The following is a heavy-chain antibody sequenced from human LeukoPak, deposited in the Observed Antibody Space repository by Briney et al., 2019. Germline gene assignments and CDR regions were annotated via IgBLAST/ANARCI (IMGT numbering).Heavy chain of an antibody. D-gene: IGHD6-19*01. CDR2: IYYSGST. CDR1: GGSISSYY. CDR3: ARGRYSSGWYDYYYYYGMDV. V-gene: IGHV4-59*01. J-gene: IGHJ6*02. Sequence: SETLSLTCTVSGGSISSYYWSWIRQPPGKGLEWLGYIYYSGSTNYNPSLKSRVTISVDTSKNQFSLKLSSVTAADTAVYYCARGRYSSGWYDYYYYYGMDVWGQGTTVTVSS.